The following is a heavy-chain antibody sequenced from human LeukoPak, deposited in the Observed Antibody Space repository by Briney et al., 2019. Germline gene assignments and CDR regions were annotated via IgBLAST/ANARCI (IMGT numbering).Heavy chain of an antibody. J-gene: IGHJ3*02. CDR1: GGSISSGSYY. CDR2: IYTSGST. D-gene: IGHD6-25*01. V-gene: IGHV4-61*02. CDR3: ARAPQRSLDAFDI. Sequence: PSETLSLTCTVSGGSISSGSYYWSWIRQPAGKGLEWIGRIYTSGSTNYNPSPKSRATISVDTSKNQFSLKLSSVTAADTAVYYCARAPQRSLDAFDIWGQGTMVTVSS.